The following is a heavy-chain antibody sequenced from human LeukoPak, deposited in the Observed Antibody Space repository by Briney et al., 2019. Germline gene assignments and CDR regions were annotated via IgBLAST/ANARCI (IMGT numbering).Heavy chain of an antibody. CDR3: ARDREINWFDP. J-gene: IGHJ5*02. CDR1: GGTFSSYT. V-gene: IGHV1-69*04. CDR2: IIPMLDIT. D-gene: IGHD3-10*01. Sequence: GASVKVSCKASGGTFSSYTISWVRQAPGQGLEWMGRIIPMLDITNYAQKFQKFQGRVTITADKSTSTVYMELSSLKSEDTAVYYCARDREINWFDPWGQGTLVAVSS.